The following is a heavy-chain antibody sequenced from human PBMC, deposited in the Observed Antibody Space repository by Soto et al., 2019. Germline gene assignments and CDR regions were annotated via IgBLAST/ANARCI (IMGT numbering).Heavy chain of an antibody. CDR1: GFPLSTYG. J-gene: IGHJ6*02. Sequence: EVQLLESGGGLVQPGGSLRLSCAASGFPLSTYGMTWVRQAPGKGLEWVSAITGTGGNTYYVDSVKGRFTSSRDNSKNMLYLQVNSLRVEETAVYYCARIRGYWYGLDVWGQGTTVTVSS. CDR2: ITGTGGNT. V-gene: IGHV3-23*01. CDR3: ARIRGYWYGLDV.